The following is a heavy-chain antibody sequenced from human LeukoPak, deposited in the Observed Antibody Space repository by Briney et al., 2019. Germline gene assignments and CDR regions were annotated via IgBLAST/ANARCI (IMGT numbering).Heavy chain of an antibody. V-gene: IGHV6-1*01. CDR3: ARLLGYCTSITCYGHFDI. CDR1: GDSVSGNTAV. Sequence: SQTFSLTCVISGDSVSGNTAVWNWIRQSPSRGLEWLGRTYYRSRWYNDYAPSVRSRITINADASKNQYSLQLNSVTPEDTAVYYCARLLGYCTSITCYGHFDIWGQGTMVTVSS. D-gene: IGHD2-2*01. CDR2: TYYRSRWYN. J-gene: IGHJ3*02.